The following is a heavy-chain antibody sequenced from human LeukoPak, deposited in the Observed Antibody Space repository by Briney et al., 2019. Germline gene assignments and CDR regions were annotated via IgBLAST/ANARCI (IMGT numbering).Heavy chain of an antibody. CDR1: GFTFSNHG. Sequence: GGSLRLSCAASGFTFSNHGMNWVRQAPGKGLEWVSGISPSGDITYYADSVKGRFTISRDNSKNTLYLEMNSLRAEDTAVYYCAKVDGGISSDYYPLFDYWGQGTLVTVSS. D-gene: IGHD3-22*01. J-gene: IGHJ4*02. CDR3: AKVDGGISSDYYPLFDY. CDR2: ISPSGDIT. V-gene: IGHV3-23*01.